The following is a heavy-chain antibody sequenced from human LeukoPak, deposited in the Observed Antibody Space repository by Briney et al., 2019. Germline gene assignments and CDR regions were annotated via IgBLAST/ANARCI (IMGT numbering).Heavy chain of an antibody. CDR3: AKDRALFTGGWYFDL. CDR1: GFTFSTYG. Sequence: GGSLIFSCAASGFTFSTYGMHWVRQAPGKGLEWVAVISYDGSNKYYADSVKGRFTISRDNSKNAVYLQMNSLRAEDTAVYYCAKDRALFTGGWYFDLWGRGTLVTVSS. D-gene: IGHD3-16*01. J-gene: IGHJ2*01. V-gene: IGHV3-30*18. CDR2: ISYDGSNK.